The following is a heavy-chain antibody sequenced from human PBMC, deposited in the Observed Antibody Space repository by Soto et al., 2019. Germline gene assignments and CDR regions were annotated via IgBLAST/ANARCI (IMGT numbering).Heavy chain of an antibody. CDR1: GDSVSSNGAA. Sequence: SQTLSLTCAISGDSVSSNGAAWNWIRQSPSRGLEWLGRTYYRSKWYSDYAVSVKSRITINPDTSKNQFSLQLNSVTPEDTAVYYCTQAAGYISTWFFDSWAQGTLVTVSS. CDR3: TQAAGYISTWFFDS. D-gene: IGHD6-13*01. V-gene: IGHV6-1*01. CDR2: TYYRSKWYS. J-gene: IGHJ4*02.